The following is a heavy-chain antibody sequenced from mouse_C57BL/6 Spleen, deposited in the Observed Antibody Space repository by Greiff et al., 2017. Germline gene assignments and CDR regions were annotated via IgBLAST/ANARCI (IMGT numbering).Heavy chain of an antibody. D-gene: IGHD1-1*01. CDR3: TDGSSSYYAMDY. CDR2: IDPEDGDT. CDR1: GFNIKDYY. Sequence: VQLQQSGAELVRPGASVKLSCTASGFNIKDYYMHWVKQRPEQGLEWIGRIDPEDGDTEYAPKFQGKATMTADTSSNPAYLQLSSLTSEDTAVYYCTDGSSSYYAMDYWGQGTSVTVSS. V-gene: IGHV14-1*01. J-gene: IGHJ4*01.